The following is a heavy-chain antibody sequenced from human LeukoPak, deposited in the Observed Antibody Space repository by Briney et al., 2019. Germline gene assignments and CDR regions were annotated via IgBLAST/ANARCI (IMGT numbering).Heavy chain of an antibody. CDR1: GVTLSTYA. J-gene: IGHJ6*02. D-gene: IGHD6-13*01. CDR3: ANDAAQQQLSNLFYGMDV. CDR2: ISSSGSGDNT. V-gene: IGHV3-23*01. Sequence: GGSLRLSCAASGVTLSTYAMSWARQAPGKGLEWVSGISSSGSGDNTYYADSVKGRFTISRDNSKNTLYLQMNSLRVEDTAVYFCANDAAQQQLSNLFYGMDVWGQGTTVTVSS.